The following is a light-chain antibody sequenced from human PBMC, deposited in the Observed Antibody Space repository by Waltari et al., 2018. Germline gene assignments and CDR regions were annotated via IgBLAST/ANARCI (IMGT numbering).Light chain of an antibody. J-gene: IGLJ3*02. CDR1: TNYRASYNY. CDR2: DVT. CDR3: CSYAGSYTWV. Sequence: ALTPPPSVSGPPGQSSPISCTGTTNYRASYNYVSWYHHPPGKAPKLIILDVTKRPSGVPDRLSGSKSGNTASQAISGLRAEDEAEYYCCSYAGSYTWVFGGGTKLTVV. V-gene: IGLV2-11*01.